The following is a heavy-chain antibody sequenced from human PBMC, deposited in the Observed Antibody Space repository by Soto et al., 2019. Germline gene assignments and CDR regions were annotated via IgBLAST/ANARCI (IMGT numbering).Heavy chain of an antibody. CDR2: IDWDADK. CDR1: GFSLSTSGMC. V-gene: IGHV2-70*11. Sequence: SGPTLVNPTQTLTLTCTFSGFSLSTSGMCVSWIRQPPGKALEWLARIDWDADKYYSTSLKTRLTISKDTSKNQVVLTMTNMDPVDTATYYCARMGQYYDILTGYWSGYYFDYWGQGTLVTVSS. J-gene: IGHJ4*02. CDR3: ARMGQYYDILTGYWSGYYFDY. D-gene: IGHD3-9*01.